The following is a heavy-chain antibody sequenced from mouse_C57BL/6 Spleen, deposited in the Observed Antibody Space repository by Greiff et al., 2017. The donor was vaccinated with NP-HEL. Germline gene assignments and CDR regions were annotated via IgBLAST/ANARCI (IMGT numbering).Heavy chain of an antibody. J-gene: IGHJ3*01. Sequence: QVQLQQPGAELVKPGASVKMSCKASGYTFTSYWITWVKQRPGQGLEWIGDIYPGSGSTNYNEKFKSKATLTVDPSSSTAYMQLSSLTSEDSAVYYRARDDGSSYPAWFAYWGQGTLVTVSA. V-gene: IGHV1-55*01. D-gene: IGHD1-1*01. CDR1: GYTFTSYW. CDR3: ARDDGSSYPAWFAY. CDR2: IYPGSGST.